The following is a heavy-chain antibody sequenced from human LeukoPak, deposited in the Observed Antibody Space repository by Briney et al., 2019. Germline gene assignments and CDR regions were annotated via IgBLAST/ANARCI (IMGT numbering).Heavy chain of an antibody. CDR2: IDTDGNSI. CDR1: GFTFSRSW. V-gene: IGHV3-74*01. Sequence: GGSLRLSCAASGFTFSRSWMHWVRQAPGKGLVWVSRIDTDGNSISYADSVKGGFTISRDNAKNTVYLQMRSLRAEDTAVYYCARGGYCSGGGCYYNYYYYMDVWGKGTTVTIS. D-gene: IGHD2-15*01. J-gene: IGHJ6*03. CDR3: ARGGYCSGGGCYYNYYYYMDV.